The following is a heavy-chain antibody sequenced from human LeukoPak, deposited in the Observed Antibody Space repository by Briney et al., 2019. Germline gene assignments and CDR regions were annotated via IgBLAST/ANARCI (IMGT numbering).Heavy chain of an antibody. D-gene: IGHD6-19*01. V-gene: IGHV3-48*03. J-gene: IGHJ5*02. CDR3: ARDAYSTGWS. CDR2: ISSSGSTI. CDR1: GFTFSSYE. Sequence: GGSLRLSYAASGFTFSSYEMNWVRQAPGKGLEWVSYISSSGSTIYYADSVKGRFTISRDNAKNSLYLQMNSLRAEDTAVYYCARDAYSTGWSWGQGTLVTVSS.